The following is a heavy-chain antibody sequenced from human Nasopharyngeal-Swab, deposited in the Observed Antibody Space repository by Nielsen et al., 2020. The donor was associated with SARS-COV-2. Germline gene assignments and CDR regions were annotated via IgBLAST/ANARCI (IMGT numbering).Heavy chain of an antibody. CDR1: GYSIRSDSY. CDR2: MYYSGTT. D-gene: IGHD3-9*01. V-gene: IGHV4-38-2*02. Sequence: GSLRLSCTVSGYSIRSDSYWGWIRQPPEKGLEWIGYMYYSGTTYYNPSLKSRVTISRDTSKNQLSLTLTSVTAADTGVYYCARDVTGYLQCDSWGRGSLVTVSS. CDR3: ARDVTGYLQCDS. J-gene: IGHJ4*02.